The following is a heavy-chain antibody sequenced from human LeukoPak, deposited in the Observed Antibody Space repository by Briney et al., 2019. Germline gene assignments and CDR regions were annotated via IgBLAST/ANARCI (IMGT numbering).Heavy chain of an antibody. J-gene: IGHJ5*02. D-gene: IGHD2-15*01. CDR3: ARMGIVVVAATPSLFDP. Sequence: SETLSLTCTVSGGSISSYYWGWIRQPPGKGLEWIGSIYHSGSTYYNTSLKSRVTISVDTSKNQFSLKLSSVTAADTAVYYCARMGIVVVAATPSLFDPWGQGTLVTVSS. V-gene: IGHV4-38-2*02. CDR1: GGSISSYY. CDR2: IYHSGST.